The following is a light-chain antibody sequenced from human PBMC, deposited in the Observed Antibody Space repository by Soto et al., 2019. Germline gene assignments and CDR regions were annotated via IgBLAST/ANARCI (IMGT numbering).Light chain of an antibody. Sequence: QSALTQPASVSGSPGQSITISCSGTSSDIGSYDHVAWYQQFPAKSPKLMIYAVSDRPSGVSDRFSGSKSGITASLTISGLQTEDEADYYCISYTNRQSYVFGTGTKLTVL. V-gene: IGLV2-14*01. CDR2: AVS. J-gene: IGLJ1*01. CDR1: SSDIGSYDH. CDR3: ISYTNRQSYV.